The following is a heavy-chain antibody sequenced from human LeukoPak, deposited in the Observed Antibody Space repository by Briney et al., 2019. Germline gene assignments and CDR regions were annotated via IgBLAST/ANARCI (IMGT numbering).Heavy chain of an antibody. J-gene: IGHJ3*02. CDR2: INHSGST. V-gene: IGHV4-34*01. CDR3: ARGLPWHQLEGAFDI. D-gene: IGHD6-13*01. Sequence: PSETLSLTCAVYGGSFSGYYWSWIRQPPGKGLEWIGEINHSGSTNYNPSLKSRVTISVDTSKNQFSLKLSSVTAADTAVYYCARGLPWHQLEGAFDIWGQGTMVTVSS. CDR1: GGSFSGYY.